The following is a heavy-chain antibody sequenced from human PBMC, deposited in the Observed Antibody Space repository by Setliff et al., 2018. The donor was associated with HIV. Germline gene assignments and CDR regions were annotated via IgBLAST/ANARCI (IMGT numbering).Heavy chain of an antibody. D-gene: IGHD3-10*01. CDR3: ARARGPPLPVLDF. V-gene: IGHV4-39*07. CDR2: IYCRGSA. J-gene: IGHJ4*02. Sequence: PSETLSLTCTVSGGSITTTNYYWGWVRQSPGKGLEWIGVIYCRGSAYYNLSLQSLVTLSVDTSKNSFSLHLTSVTAADTAVYFCARARGPPLPVLDFWGPGTLVTVSS. CDR1: GGSITTTNYY.